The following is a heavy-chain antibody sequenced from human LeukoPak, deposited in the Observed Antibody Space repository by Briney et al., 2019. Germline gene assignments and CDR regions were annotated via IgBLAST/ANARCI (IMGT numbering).Heavy chain of an antibody. J-gene: IGHJ4*02. CDR2: IHYDGST. CDR3: ARDNRSLLDS. D-gene: IGHD3-16*02. V-gene: IGHV4-59*04. CDR1: GGSFTTYY. Sequence: SETLSLTCTVSGGSFTTYYWSWIRQPPGKGLEWLGSIHYDGSTFDNPSLKSRVTMSVDTSRNHFSLKMTSVTAADTAVYYCARDNRSLLDSWGQGILVTVSS.